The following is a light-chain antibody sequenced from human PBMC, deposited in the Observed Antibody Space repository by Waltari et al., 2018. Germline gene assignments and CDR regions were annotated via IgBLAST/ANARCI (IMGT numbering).Light chain of an antibody. CDR1: SSDVGHYDS. V-gene: IGLV2-14*03. CDR2: EVS. Sequence: SALTQPASVSGSPGQSITISCTGTSSDVGHYDSVSWNQQHPGKAPKLIIYEVSNRPSGVFNRFSGSKSGNTASLTISGLQAEDEADYYCSSYTTSSTWVFGGGTKLTVL. J-gene: IGLJ3*02. CDR3: SSYTTSSTWV.